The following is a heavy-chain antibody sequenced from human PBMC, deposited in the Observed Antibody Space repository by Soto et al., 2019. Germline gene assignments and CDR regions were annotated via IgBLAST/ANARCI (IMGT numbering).Heavy chain of an antibody. D-gene: IGHD3-22*01. CDR2: ISDDGSNK. V-gene: IGHV3-30*18. Sequence: QVQLVESGGGVVQPGRSLRLSCAASGFTFSSYGMHWVRQAPGKGLEWVAVISDDGSNKYYADSVKGRFTISRDNSKNTRYLQMNSRRAEYTAVYYCAKEWVYDSSGWSFDYWGQGTLVTVSS. CDR3: AKEWVYDSSGWSFDY. J-gene: IGHJ4*02. CDR1: GFTFSSYG.